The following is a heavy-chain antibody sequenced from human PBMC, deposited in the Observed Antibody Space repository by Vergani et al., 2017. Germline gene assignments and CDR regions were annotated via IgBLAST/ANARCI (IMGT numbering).Heavy chain of an antibody. J-gene: IGHJ6*02. D-gene: IGHD3-3*01. CDR1: GFTFSGSA. V-gene: IGHV3-73*02. CDR3: TSPRFVEWLLYSGMDV. Sequence: EVQLVESGGGLVQPGGSLKLSCAASGFTFSGSAMHWVRQASGKGLEWVGRIRSKANSYATAYAASVKGRFTISRDDSKNTAYLQMNSMKTEDTAVYYCTSPRFVEWLLYSGMDVWGQGTTVTVSS. CDR2: IRSKANSYAT.